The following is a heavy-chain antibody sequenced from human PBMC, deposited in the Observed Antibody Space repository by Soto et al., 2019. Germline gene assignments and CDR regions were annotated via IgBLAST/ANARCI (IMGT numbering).Heavy chain of an antibody. CDR1: GFTFDDSA. CDR2: ISRNSGSI. Sequence: GGSLRLSCAASGFTFDDSAMHWVRQPPGKGLEWVSGISRNSGSIAYADSVKGRFTISRDNAKKSLYLQMNSLRPEDTALYYCAKDLTFTIFEDGMRVWGQGTTVTVSS. J-gene: IGHJ6*02. D-gene: IGHD3-3*01. CDR3: AKDLTFTIFEDGMRV. V-gene: IGHV3-9*01.